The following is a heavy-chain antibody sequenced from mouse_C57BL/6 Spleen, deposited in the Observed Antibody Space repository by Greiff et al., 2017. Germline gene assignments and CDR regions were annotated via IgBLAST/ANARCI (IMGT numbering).Heavy chain of an antibody. V-gene: IGHV1-81*01. CDR3: AYGSSYWFAY. Sequence: QVQLKESGAELARPGASVKLSCKASGYTFTSYGISWVKQRPGQGLEWIGEIYPRSGNTYYNEKFKGKATLTADKSSSTAYMELRSLTSEDSAVYFCAYGSSYWFAYWGQGTLVTVSA. CDR1: GYTFTSYG. D-gene: IGHD1-1*01. J-gene: IGHJ3*01. CDR2: IYPRSGNT.